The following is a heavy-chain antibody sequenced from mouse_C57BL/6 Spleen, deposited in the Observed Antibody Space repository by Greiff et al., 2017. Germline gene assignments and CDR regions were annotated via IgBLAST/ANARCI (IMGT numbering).Heavy chain of an antibody. Sequence: QVQLKESGPGLVQPSQSLSITCTVSGFSLTSYGVHWVRQSPGKGLEWLGVIWSGGSTDYNAAFISRLSISKDNSKSQVFFKMNSLQADDTAIYYCARGTAQAPFAYWGQGTLVTVSA. CDR3: ARGTAQAPFAY. V-gene: IGHV2-2*01. CDR1: GFSLTSYG. D-gene: IGHD3-2*02. J-gene: IGHJ3*01. CDR2: IWSGGST.